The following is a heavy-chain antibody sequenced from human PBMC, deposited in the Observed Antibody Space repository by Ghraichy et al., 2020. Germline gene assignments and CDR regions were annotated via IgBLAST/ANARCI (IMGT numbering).Heavy chain of an antibody. D-gene: IGHD6-19*01. CDR1: GYTFNAYI. CDR2: INPNSGDT. Sequence: ASVKVSCKTSGYTFNAYILHWVRQAPGQGLEWMGWINPNSGDTQYAQKFQGRVTMTRDTSSSTGYMEVTSLRSDDTAVYYCARDPGTSGWYGMDVWGHGTTVTVSS. CDR3: ARDPGTSGWYGMDV. V-gene: IGHV1-2*02. J-gene: IGHJ6*02.